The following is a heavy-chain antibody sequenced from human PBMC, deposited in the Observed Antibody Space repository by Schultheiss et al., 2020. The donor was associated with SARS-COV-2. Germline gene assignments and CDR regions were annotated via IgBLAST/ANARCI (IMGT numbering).Heavy chain of an antibody. CDR3: ARGGGFNQYSL. J-gene: IGHJ4*02. CDR1: GFTFSDYY. D-gene: IGHD1-14*01. V-gene: IGHV3-11*04. CDR2: ISSSGSTI. Sequence: GESLKISCAASGFTFSDYYMSWIRQAPGKGLEWVSYISSSGSTIYYADSVKGRFTISRDKAKNTLYLQMNSLRTEDTAVYYCARGGGFNQYSLWGQGTLVTVSS.